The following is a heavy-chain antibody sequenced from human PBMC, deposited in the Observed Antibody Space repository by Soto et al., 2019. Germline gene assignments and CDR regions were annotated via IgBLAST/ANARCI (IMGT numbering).Heavy chain of an antibody. CDR2: INIEGTTI. CDR3: GRGGREPVDV. Sequence: GGSLRLSCAASGFTLANYWIHWIRQAPGEGLVWVSRINIEGTTINYADSVKGRFSISRDNAKDTVSLQMSNLRGEDTGVYYCGRGGREPVDVWGQGTTVTVSS. V-gene: IGHV3-74*01. D-gene: IGHD1-26*01. CDR1: GFTLANYW. J-gene: IGHJ6*02.